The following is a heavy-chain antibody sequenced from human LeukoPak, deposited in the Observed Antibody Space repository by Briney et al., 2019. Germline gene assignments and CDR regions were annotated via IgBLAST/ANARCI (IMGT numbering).Heavy chain of an antibody. CDR1: AFTFSSYE. CDR2: ISSSGKTI. J-gene: IGHJ3*02. V-gene: IGHV3-48*03. CDR3: AGNVRYYAFDI. D-gene: IGHD3-10*01. Sequence: HAGGSRRLSCAASAFTFSSYEMNWVRQAPGKGLEWVSHISSSGKTIYYADSVKGRFTISRDNAKNSLFLQMNSLRAEDTAVYYCAGNVRYYAFDIWGQGTMVTVSS.